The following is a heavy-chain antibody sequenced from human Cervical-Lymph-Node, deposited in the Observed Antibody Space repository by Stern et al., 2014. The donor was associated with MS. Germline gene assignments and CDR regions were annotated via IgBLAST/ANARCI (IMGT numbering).Heavy chain of an antibody. CDR1: GFTFSSYS. V-gene: IGHV3-21*01. D-gene: IGHD5-18*01. CDR2: ISSSSSYI. CDR3: ASGVDTAMVKY. Sequence: EVQLEESGGGLVKPGGSLRLSCAASGFTFSSYSMNWVRQAPGKGLEWVSSISSSSSYIYYADSVKGRFTISRDNSKNTLYLQMNSLRAEDTAVYYCASGVDTAMVKYWGQGTLVTVSS. J-gene: IGHJ4*02.